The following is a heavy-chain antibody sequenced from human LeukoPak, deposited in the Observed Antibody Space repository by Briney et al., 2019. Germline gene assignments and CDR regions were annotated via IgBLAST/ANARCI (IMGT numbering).Heavy chain of an antibody. J-gene: IGHJ5*02. D-gene: IGHD3-10*01. V-gene: IGHV1-69*04. CDR3: MRNYYGSGSSPFDP. CDR1: GGTFSTDA. Sequence: ASVKVSCKASGGTFSTDAINWVRQAPGQGLEWVGRIIPILDIPNYAQKFQGRVTISADKSTNTAYLELSSLRSEDTALYYCMRNYYGSGSSPFDPWGQGTLVIVSS. CDR2: IIPILDIP.